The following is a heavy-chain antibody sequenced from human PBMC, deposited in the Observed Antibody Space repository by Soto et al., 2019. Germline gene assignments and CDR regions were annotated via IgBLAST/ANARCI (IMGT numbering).Heavy chain of an antibody. CDR1: GFTFSSYW. Sequence: GGSLRLSCAASGFTFSSYWMSWVRQAPGKGLEWVANIKQDGSEKYYVDSVKGRFTISRDNAKNSLYLQMNSLRAEDTAVYYCARVQRVGRTAGHYYGMDVWGQGTTVTVSS. D-gene: IGHD2-15*01. CDR2: IKQDGSEK. CDR3: ARVQRVGRTAGHYYGMDV. J-gene: IGHJ6*02. V-gene: IGHV3-7*01.